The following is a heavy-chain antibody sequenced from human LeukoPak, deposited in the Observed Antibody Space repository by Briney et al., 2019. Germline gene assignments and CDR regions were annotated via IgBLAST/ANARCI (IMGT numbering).Heavy chain of an antibody. J-gene: IGHJ5*02. CDR2: IKEDGSEK. Sequence: GGSLRLSCAASGFTFSSSWMSWVRQAPGKGLEWVANIKEDGSEKCYVDSVKGRFSISRDNAKNSLYLQMNSLRVEDTAVYYCARGRLTITWGQRTLVTVSS. CDR1: GFTFSSSW. V-gene: IGHV3-7*01. D-gene: IGHD3-10*01. CDR3: ARGRLTIT.